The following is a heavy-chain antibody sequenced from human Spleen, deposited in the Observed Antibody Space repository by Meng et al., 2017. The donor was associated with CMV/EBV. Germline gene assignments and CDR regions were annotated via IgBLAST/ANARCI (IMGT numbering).Heavy chain of an antibody. D-gene: IGHD3-22*01. Sequence: LSLTCAASGFPFSDYYMSWIRQAPGKGLEWVSYISSGTSIYYADSVKGRFTISRDNAKNSLYLQMNSLRAEDTAVYYCARASPGYYDTSGYFENYYFDYWGQGTLVTVSS. V-gene: IGHV3-11*04. CDR2: ISSGTSI. J-gene: IGHJ4*02. CDR1: GFPFSDYY. CDR3: ARASPGYYDTSGYFENYYFDY.